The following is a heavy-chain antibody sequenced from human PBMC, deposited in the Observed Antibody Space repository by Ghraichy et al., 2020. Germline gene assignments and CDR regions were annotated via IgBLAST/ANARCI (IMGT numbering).Heavy chain of an antibody. D-gene: IGHD3-10*01. Sequence: ASVTVSCKASGYTFTSYDINWVRPATGQGLEWMGWMNPNSGNTGYAQKFQGRVTITRNTSISTAYMELSSLRSEDTAVYYCAREGDSIFDYWGQGTLVTVSS. CDR1: GYTFTSYD. CDR2: MNPNSGNT. V-gene: IGHV1-8*03. CDR3: AREGDSIFDY. J-gene: IGHJ4*02.